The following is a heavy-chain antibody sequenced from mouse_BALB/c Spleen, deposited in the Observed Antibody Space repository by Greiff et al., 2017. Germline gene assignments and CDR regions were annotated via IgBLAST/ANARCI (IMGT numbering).Heavy chain of an antibody. CDR2: IWGDGST. CDR3: ARDSYYDYYAMDY. J-gene: IGHJ4*01. V-gene: IGHV2-6-7*01. Sequence: VQRVESGPGLVAPSQSLSITCTVSGFSLTGYGVNWVRQPPGKGLEWLGMIWGDGSTDYNSALKSRLSISKDNSKSQVFLKMNSLQTDDTARYYCARDSYYDYYAMDYWGQGTSVTVSS. D-gene: IGHD2-10*01. CDR1: GFSLTGYG.